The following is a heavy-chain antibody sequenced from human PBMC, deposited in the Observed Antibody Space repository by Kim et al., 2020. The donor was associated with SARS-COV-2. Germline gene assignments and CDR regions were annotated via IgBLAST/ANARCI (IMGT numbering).Heavy chain of an antibody. CDR1: GYTFTSYG. J-gene: IGHJ6*02. D-gene: IGHD3-9*01. CDR3: ARDLYYDILTGYSAGLWGYGMDV. V-gene: IGHV1-18*04. Sequence: ASVKVSCKASGYTFTSYGISWVRQAPGQGLEWMGWISAYNGNTNYAQKLQGRVTMTTDTSTSTAYMELRSLRSDDTAVYYCARDLYYDILTGYSAGLWGYGMDVWGQGTTVTVSS. CDR2: ISAYNGNT.